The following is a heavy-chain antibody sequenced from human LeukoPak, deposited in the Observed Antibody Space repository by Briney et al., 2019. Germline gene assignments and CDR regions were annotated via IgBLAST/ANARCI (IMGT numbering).Heavy chain of an antibody. CDR2: INHSGST. J-gene: IGHJ4*02. CDR3: ARIRTTVTTRFDY. CDR1: GGSFRGYY. D-gene: IGHD4-17*01. Sequence: PSETLSLTCAVYGGSFRGYYWSWVRQPPGKGLEWIGEINHSGSTNYNPSLKSRVTISVDKSKNQFSLKLSSVTAADTAVYYCARIRTTVTTRFDYWGQGPLVTVSS. V-gene: IGHV4-34*01.